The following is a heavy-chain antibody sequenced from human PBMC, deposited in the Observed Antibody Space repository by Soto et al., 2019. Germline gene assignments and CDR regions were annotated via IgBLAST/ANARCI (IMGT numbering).Heavy chain of an antibody. CDR1: GFTFSSFA. CDR3: AKEFIGAVADAFDV. CDR2: LTASGGST. V-gene: IGHV3-23*01. Sequence: PGGSLRLSCAASGFTFSSFAMTWVRQAPGEGLEWVSALTASGGSTFYADSVKGRFTISRDNSKNTLYLQMNSLRAEDTAVYYCAKEFIGAVADAFDVGGQGRMVTVAS. J-gene: IGHJ3*01. D-gene: IGHD6-19*01.